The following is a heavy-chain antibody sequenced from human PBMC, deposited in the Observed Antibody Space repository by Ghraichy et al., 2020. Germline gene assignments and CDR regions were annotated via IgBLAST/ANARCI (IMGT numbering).Heavy chain of an antibody. Sequence: GGSLRLSCAASGFTFSSHAMSWVRQAPGKGLEWVSDISDSDGGTYYADSVKGRFTISRDNSKNTLYLQMNSLRAEDTAVYYCAKSLWAVTNPFDCWGQGTLVTVSS. CDR1: GFTFSSHA. D-gene: IGHD4-17*01. J-gene: IGHJ4*02. CDR2: ISDSDGGT. CDR3: AKSLWAVTNPFDC. V-gene: IGHV3-23*01.